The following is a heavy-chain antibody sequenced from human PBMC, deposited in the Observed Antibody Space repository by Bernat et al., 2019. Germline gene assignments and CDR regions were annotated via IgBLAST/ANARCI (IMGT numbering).Heavy chain of an antibody. J-gene: IGHJ4*02. Sequence: QVQLQQWGAGLLKPSETLSLTCAVHGGSFSGYYWSWIRQPPGKGLEWIGEINHSGSTNYNPSLKSRVTISVDTSKNQFSLKLSSVTAADTAVYYCARASSDCSGGSCYSGADYWGQGTLVTVSS. CDR2: INHSGST. CDR1: GGSFSGYY. CDR3: ARASSDCSGGSCYSGADY. D-gene: IGHD2-15*01. V-gene: IGHV4-34*01.